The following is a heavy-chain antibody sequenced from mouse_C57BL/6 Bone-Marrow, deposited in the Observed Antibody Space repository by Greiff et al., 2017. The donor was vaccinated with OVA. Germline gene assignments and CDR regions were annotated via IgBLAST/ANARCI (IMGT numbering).Heavy chain of an antibody. J-gene: IGHJ3*01. Sequence: EVQLQQSGAELVKPGASVKLSCTASGFNIKDYYMHWVKQRTEQGLEWIGRIDPEDGETKYAPKFQGKATITADTSSNTADLQLSSLTSEDTAVYYCARYDYQAWFAYWGQGTLVTVSA. CDR1: GFNIKDYY. CDR3: ARYDYQAWFAY. D-gene: IGHD2-4*01. V-gene: IGHV14-2*01. CDR2: IDPEDGET.